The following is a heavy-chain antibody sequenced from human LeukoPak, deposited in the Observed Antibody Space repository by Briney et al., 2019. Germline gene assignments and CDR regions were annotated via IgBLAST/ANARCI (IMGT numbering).Heavy chain of an antibody. J-gene: IGHJ4*02. V-gene: IGHV3-30*18. CDR3: AKDLHLSMVRGVIQDCPDY. Sequence: GRSLRLSCAASGFTFSSYGMHWVRQAPGKGLEWVAVISYDGSNKYYADSVKGRFTISRDNSKNTLYLQMNSLRAEDTAVYYCAKDLHLSMVRGVIQDCPDYWGQGTLVTVSS. D-gene: IGHD3-10*01. CDR1: GFTFSSYG. CDR2: ISYDGSNK.